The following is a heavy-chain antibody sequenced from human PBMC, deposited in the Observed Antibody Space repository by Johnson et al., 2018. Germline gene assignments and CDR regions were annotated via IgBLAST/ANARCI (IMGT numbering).Heavy chain of an antibody. CDR2: MRNKANRYTT. CDR1: GFTFSDYY. D-gene: IGHD3/OR15-3a*01. CDR3: ARESSRERWTSDY. Sequence: VQLQESGGGLVQPGGSLKLSCAVSGFTFSDYYMEWVRQAPGKGLEWVGRMRNKANRYTTEYAASVKGRFSISRDESKNLLFLQMNSLRTEDTAMYYCARESSRERWTSDYWGQGTLVTVSS. J-gene: IGHJ4*02. V-gene: IGHV3-72*01.